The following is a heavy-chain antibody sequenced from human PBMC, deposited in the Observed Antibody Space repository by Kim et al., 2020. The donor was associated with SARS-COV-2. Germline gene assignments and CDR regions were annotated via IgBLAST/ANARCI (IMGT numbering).Heavy chain of an antibody. V-gene: IGHV3-30*04. D-gene: IGHD6-13*01. CDR3: ARVGYSSSWYSVEYYYYYYGMDV. CDR2: ISYDGSNK. Sequence: GGSLRLSCAASGFTFSSYAMHWVRQAPGEGLEWVAVISYDGSNKYYADSVKGRFTISRDNSKNTLYLQMNSLRAEDTAVYYCARVGYSSSWYSVEYYYYYYGMDVWGQGPTVTVSS. CDR1: GFTFSSYA. J-gene: IGHJ6*02.